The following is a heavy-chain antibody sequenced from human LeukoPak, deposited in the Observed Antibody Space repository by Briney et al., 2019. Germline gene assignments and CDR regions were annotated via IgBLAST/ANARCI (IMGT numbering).Heavy chain of an antibody. CDR1: GYSFTSYW. CDR2: IYPGDSDT. Sequence: GESLKISCKASGYSFTSYWIGWVRQMPGKGLEWMGIIYPGDSDTRYSPSFQGQVTISADKSISTAYLQWSSLKASDTAMYYCASQYSTTWYANYYYFGMDVWGQGTTVTVS. V-gene: IGHV5-51*01. J-gene: IGHJ6*02. CDR3: ASQYSTTWYANYYYFGMDV. D-gene: IGHD6-13*01.